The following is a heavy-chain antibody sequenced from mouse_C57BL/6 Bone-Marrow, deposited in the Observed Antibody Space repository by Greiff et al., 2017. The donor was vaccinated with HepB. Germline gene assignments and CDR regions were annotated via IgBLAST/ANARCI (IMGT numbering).Heavy chain of an antibody. CDR2: INPNNGGT. J-gene: IGHJ3*01. V-gene: IGHV1-26*01. CDR3: ARGYYSPY. Sequence: EVQLQQSGPELVKPGASVKISCKASGYTFTDYYMNWVKQSHGKSLEWIGDINPNNGGTSYNQKFKGKATLTVDKSSSTAYMELRSLTSEDSAVYYCARGYYSPYWGQGTLVTVSA. D-gene: IGHD2-12*01. CDR1: GYTFTDYY.